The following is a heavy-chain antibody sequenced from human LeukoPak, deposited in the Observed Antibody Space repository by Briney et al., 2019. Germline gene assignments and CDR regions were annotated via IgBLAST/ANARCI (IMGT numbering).Heavy chain of an antibody. CDR2: ISWNSGRI. D-gene: IGHD3-10*01. CDR3: AKDIGQVVRRALDI. CDR1: GFTFDDFA. J-gene: IGHJ3*02. Sequence: GGSLRLSCAASGFTFDDFALHWVRQPPGKGLEWVSGISWNSGRIDYADSVKGRVTISRDNAKNSLYLQMNSLRAEDTALYYCAKDIGQVVRRALDIWGQGTMVTVSS. V-gene: IGHV3-9*01.